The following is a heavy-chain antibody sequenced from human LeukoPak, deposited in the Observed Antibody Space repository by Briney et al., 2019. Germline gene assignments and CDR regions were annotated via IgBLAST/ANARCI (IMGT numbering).Heavy chain of an antibody. J-gene: IGHJ4*02. CDR1: DFTFSSYS. CDR2: ISSSSSTI. CDR3: AKHLWRDLLWFGEGYYFGY. V-gene: IGHV3-48*04. Sequence: GGSLRLSCAASDFTFSSYSMNWVRQAPGKGLEWVSYISSSSSTIYYADSVKGRFTISRDNAKNSLYLQMNSLRAEDTAVYYCAKHLWRDLLWFGEGYYFGYWGQGTLVTVSS. D-gene: IGHD3-10*01.